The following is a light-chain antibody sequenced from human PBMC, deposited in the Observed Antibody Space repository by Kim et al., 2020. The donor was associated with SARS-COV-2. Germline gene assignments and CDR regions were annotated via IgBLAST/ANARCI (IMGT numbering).Light chain of an antibody. CDR2: GKN. CDR3: NSRDSSGNYLRV. V-gene: IGLV3-19*01. J-gene: IGLJ3*02. Sequence: SSELTQDPAVSVALGQTVRIPCQGDSLRSYYASWYQQKPGQAPVLVIYGKNNRPSGIPDRFPGSSSGNTASSTITGAQAEDEADYYCNSRDSSGNYLRVF. CDR1: SLRSYY.